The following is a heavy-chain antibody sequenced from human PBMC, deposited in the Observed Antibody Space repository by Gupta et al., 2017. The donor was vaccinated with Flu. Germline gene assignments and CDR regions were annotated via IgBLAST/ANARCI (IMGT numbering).Heavy chain of an antibody. CDR3: AKDGHDYGDYRLSYEYPQK. V-gene: IGHV3-30*18. D-gene: IGHD4-17*01. Sequence: KGLEWVAVIADDGSNKYYGDSVKGRFSISRDNSNNTLYLQLNSLRPEDTAVYYCAKDGHDYGDYRLSYEYPQKWGQGTLVTVSS. CDR2: IADDGSNK. J-gene: IGHJ1*01.